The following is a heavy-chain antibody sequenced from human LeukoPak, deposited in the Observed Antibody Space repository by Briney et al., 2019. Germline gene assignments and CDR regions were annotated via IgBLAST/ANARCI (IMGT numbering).Heavy chain of an antibody. D-gene: IGHD3-10*01. Sequence: PSETLSLTCTVSGGSISSYYWSWIRQPAGKGLEWIGYIHYTGSTNYNPSLKSRVTISVDTSKNQFSLKLSSVTAADTAVYYCARVEEGYGSGRRENYYYYYMDVWGKGTTVTISS. CDR1: GGSISSYY. V-gene: IGHV4-59*01. CDR3: ARVEEGYGSGRRENYYYYYMDV. J-gene: IGHJ6*03. CDR2: IHYTGST.